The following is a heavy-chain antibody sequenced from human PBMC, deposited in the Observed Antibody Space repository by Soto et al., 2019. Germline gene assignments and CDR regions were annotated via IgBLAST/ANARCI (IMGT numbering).Heavy chain of an antibody. V-gene: IGHV1-8*01. Sequence: GASVKVSCKASGYTFTSYDINWVRQATGQGLEWMGWMNPNSGNTGYAQKFQGRVTMTRNTSISTAYMELSSLRSEDTAVYYCARVPYYDFWSGYWTPNGMDVWGQGTTVTVS. CDR1: GYTFTSYD. CDR3: ARVPYYDFWSGYWTPNGMDV. J-gene: IGHJ6*02. CDR2: MNPNSGNT. D-gene: IGHD3-3*01.